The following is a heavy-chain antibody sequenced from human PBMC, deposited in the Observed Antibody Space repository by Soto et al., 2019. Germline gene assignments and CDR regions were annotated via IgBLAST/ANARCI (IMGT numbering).Heavy chain of an antibody. D-gene: IGHD6-13*01. J-gene: IGHJ6*02. CDR3: VSGWYLLPLATDLRMGYYYGMDV. CDR1: GYSFTTYW. Sequence: GESLKISCRGSGYSFTTYWIAWVRQMPGKGLEWMGSVYPGDSNTRYRPSFQGQVTISADKSTSTAYLQWTSLKASDTAIYYCVSGWYLLPLATDLRMGYYYGMDVWGQGTTVTVSS. CDR2: VYPGDSNT. V-gene: IGHV5-51*01.